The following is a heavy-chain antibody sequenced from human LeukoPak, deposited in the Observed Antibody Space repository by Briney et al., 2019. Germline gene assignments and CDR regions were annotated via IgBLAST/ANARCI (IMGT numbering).Heavy chain of an antibody. CDR3: ARQYSSGWCYDY. V-gene: IGHV1-2*02. CDR2: INPNSGGT. CDR1: GYTFTGSY. J-gene: IGHJ4*02. Sequence: ASVKVSCEASGYTFTGSYLHWVRQAPGQGLEWMGWINPNSGGTNYAQKFQGRVTMTRDTSISTAYMELSRLTPDDTAVYYCARQYSSGWCYDYWGQGTLVTVSS. D-gene: IGHD6-19*01.